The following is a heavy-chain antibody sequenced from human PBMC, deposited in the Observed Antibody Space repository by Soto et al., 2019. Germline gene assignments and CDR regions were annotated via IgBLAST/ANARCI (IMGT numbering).Heavy chain of an antibody. J-gene: IGHJ6*02. V-gene: IGHV3-30-3*01. CDR3: ARAQDGGNYYYYYGMDV. D-gene: IGHD2-15*01. CDR1: GFTFSSYA. CDR2: ISYDGSNK. Sequence: GGSLRLSCAASGFTFSSYAMHWVRQAPGKGLEWVAVISYDGSNKYYADSVKGRFTISRDNSKNSLYLQMNSLRAEDTAVYYCARAQDGGNYYYYYGMDVWGQGTTVTVSS.